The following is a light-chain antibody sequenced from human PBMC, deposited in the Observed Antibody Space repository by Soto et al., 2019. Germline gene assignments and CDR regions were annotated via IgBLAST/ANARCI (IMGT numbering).Light chain of an antibody. V-gene: IGLV9-49*01. Sequence: PVLTQPPSASASLGASVTLTCTLSSGYSNYKVDWYQQRPGKGPRFVMRVGTGGIVGSKGDGIPDRFSVLGSGLNRYLTIKNIQEEDESDYHCGADHGSGSSFVYVFGTGTKVTVL. CDR1: SGYSNYK. CDR3: GADHGSGSSFVYV. J-gene: IGLJ1*01. CDR2: VGTGGIVG.